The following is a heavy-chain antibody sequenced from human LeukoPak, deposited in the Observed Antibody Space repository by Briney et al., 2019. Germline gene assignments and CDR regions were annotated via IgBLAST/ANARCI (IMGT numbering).Heavy chain of an antibody. D-gene: IGHD5-18*01. J-gene: IGHJ6*02. CDR3: AKDRSYSYGYRTYYYYGMDV. V-gene: IGHV3-30*18. CDR1: GLTFSSYG. Sequence: GGSLRLSCAASGLTFSSYGMHWVRQAPGKGLEWVAVISYDGSNKYYADSAKGRFTISRDNSKNTLYLQMNSLRAEDTAVYYCAKDRSYSYGYRTYYYYGMDVWGQGTTVTVSS. CDR2: ISYDGSNK.